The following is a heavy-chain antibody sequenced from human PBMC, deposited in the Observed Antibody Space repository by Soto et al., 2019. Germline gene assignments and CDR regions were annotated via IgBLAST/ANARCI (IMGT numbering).Heavy chain of an antibody. CDR3: AKDCGPYGEGYFDY. J-gene: IGHJ4*02. Sequence: QVQLVESGGGVVQPGRSLRLSCAASGFTFSSYGMHWVRQAPGKGLEWVAVISYDGSNKYYADSVKGRFTISRDNSKNTLYLQMNSLRAEDTAEYYCAKDCGPYGEGYFDYWGQGTLVTVSS. CDR1: GFTFSSYG. V-gene: IGHV3-30*18. D-gene: IGHD4-17*01. CDR2: ISYDGSNK.